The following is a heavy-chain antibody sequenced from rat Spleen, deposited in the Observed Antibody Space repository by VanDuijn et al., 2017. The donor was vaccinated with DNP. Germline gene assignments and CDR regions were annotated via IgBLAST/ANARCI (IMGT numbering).Heavy chain of an antibody. CDR2: VPSSGGST. Sequence: DVQLVESGGDLVQPGRSLKLSCVASGFTFNSYWMAWIRQVPGKGLEWVASVPSSGGSTYYPDSVKGRFIISRDNARNTLYLQMNSLRSEDTATYFCARGSGTYYWYFDFWGPGTMVTVSS. V-gene: IGHV5-31*01. J-gene: IGHJ1*01. CDR3: ARGSGTYYWYFDF. D-gene: IGHD5-1*01. CDR1: GFTFNSYW.